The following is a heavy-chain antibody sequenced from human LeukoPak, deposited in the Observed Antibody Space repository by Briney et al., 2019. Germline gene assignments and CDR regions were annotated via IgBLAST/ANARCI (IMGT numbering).Heavy chain of an antibody. Sequence: GGSLRPSCAASGFTFSSYSMNWVRQAPGKGLEWVSYISSSSSTIYYADSVKGRFTISRDNSKSTLYLQMNSLTADDTGVYYCARDEGYGSGSFDIWGHGTKVTVSS. D-gene: IGHD3-10*01. CDR1: GFTFSSYS. J-gene: IGHJ3*02. V-gene: IGHV3-48*01. CDR3: ARDEGYGSGSFDI. CDR2: ISSSSSTI.